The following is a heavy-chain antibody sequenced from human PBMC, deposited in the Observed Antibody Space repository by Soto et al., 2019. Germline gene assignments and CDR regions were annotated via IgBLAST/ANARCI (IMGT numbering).Heavy chain of an antibody. CDR3: ARDQAMAQFDY. CDR1: S. D-gene: IGHD5-18*01. Sequence: SMVAVRQAPGQGLEWMGIINPSGGSTSYAQKFQGRVTMTTDTSTSTAYMELRSLRSDDTAVYYCARDQAMAQFDYWGQGTLVTVSS. CDR2: INPSGGST. V-gene: IGHV1-46*01. J-gene: IGHJ4*02.